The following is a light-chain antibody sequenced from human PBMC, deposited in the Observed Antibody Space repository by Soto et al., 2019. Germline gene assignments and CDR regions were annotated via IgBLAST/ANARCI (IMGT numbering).Light chain of an antibody. CDR3: CSYAATITWV. CDR1: SGDVGTYSL. CDR2: GVD. V-gene: IGLV2-23*02. Sequence: QSALTQPASMSGSPGQSITISCTGTSGDVGTYSLVSWYQQHPGKAPKLIIYGVDKRPSGVSDRFSGSKSGNGASLTISGLQAEDEADYYCCSYAATITWVFGGGTNVTVL. J-gene: IGLJ3*02.